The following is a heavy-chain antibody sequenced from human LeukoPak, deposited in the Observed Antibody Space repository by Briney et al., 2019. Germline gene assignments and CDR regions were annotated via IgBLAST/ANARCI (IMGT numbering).Heavy chain of an antibody. CDR1: GFTFSDYY. J-gene: IGHJ5*02. CDR3: ATAYSGFAYNWFDP. V-gene: IGHV3-11*04. Sequence: GSLRLSCAASGFTFSDYYMSWIRQAPGKGLEWVSYISSSGSTIYYADSVKGRFTISRDNAKNSLYLQMNSLRGEDTALYFCATAYSGFAYNWFDPWGQGTLVTVSS. D-gene: IGHD5-12*01. CDR2: ISSSGSTI.